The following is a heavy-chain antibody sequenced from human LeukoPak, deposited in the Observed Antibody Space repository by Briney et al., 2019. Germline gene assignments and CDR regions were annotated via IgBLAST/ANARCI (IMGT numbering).Heavy chain of an antibody. CDR1: GGSFSGCY. CDR3: ARLLHDWFDS. V-gene: IGHV4-59*08. Sequence: SETLSLTCTVYGGSFSGCYWSWIRQPPGKGLEWLGYIYYRGSANYNPSLKSRVTISIDTSKNQFSLKLTSVTAADTAVYYCARLLHDWFDSWGQGTLVTVSS. D-gene: IGHD4-11*01. CDR2: IYYRGSA. J-gene: IGHJ5*01.